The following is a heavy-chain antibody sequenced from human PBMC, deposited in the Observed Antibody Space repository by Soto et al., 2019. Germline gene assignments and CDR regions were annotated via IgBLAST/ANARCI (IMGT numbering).Heavy chain of an antibody. V-gene: IGHV4-30-4*01. CDR3: ARGRYCLTGRCFPNWFDS. D-gene: IGHD2-15*01. CDR1: GDSISTVDYF. CDR2: IYKSATT. J-gene: IGHJ5*01. Sequence: SETLSLTCSVSGDSISTVDYFWAWIRQPPGQALEYIGYIYKSATTYYNPSFESRVAISLDTSKSQFSLNVTSVTAADTAVYFCARGRYCLTGRCFPNWFDSWGEGTLVTVSS.